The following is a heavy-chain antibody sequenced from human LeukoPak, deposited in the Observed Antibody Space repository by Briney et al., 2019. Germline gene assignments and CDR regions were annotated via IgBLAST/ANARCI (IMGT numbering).Heavy chain of an antibody. D-gene: IGHD2-15*01. Sequence: PGGSLRLSCAASGFTFSSYEMNWVRQAPGKGLEWVSYISSSGSTIYYADSVKGRFTISRDNAKNSLYLQMNSLRAEDTAVYYCARDPSPTGGGWMDVWGKGTTVTVSS. V-gene: IGHV3-48*03. J-gene: IGHJ6*04. CDR3: ARDPSPTGGGWMDV. CDR2: ISSSGSTI. CDR1: GFTFSSYE.